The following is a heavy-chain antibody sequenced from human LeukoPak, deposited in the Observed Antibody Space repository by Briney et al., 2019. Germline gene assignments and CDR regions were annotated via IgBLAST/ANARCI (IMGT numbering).Heavy chain of an antibody. D-gene: IGHD3-10*01. J-gene: IGHJ4*02. CDR1: GFTFSSYA. CDR3: ARAFFAYYGSGTYLDY. V-gene: IGHV3-23*01. CDR2: ISGSGGST. Sequence: GGSLRLSCAASGFTFSSYAMSWVRQAPGKGLEWVSAISGSGGSTYYADSVKGRFTISRDNSKNTLYLQMNSLRAEDTAVYYCARAFFAYYGSGTYLDYWGQGTLVTVSS.